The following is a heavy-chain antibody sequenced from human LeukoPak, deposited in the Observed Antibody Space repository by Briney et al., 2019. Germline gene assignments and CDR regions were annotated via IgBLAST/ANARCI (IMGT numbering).Heavy chain of an antibody. J-gene: IGHJ4*02. D-gene: IGHD6-13*01. CDR2: ISNSGSTI. Sequence: GGSLRLSCAASGFTFSDYYMSWIRQAPGKGLEWVSYISNSGSTIYYADSVKGRFTISRDNSKNTLYLQMNSLRAEDTAVYYCAKDRYSSSLDYFDYWGQGTLVTVSS. CDR3: AKDRYSSSLDYFDY. CDR1: GFTFSDYY. V-gene: IGHV3-11*01.